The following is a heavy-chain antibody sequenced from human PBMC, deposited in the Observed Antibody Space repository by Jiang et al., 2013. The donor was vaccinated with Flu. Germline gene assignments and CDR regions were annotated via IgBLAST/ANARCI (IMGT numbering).Heavy chain of an antibody. CDR2: ITPYNGHT. V-gene: IGHV1-18*01. CDR1: GYTFSNYG. Sequence: EVKKPGASVKVSCKASGYTFSNYGISWVRQAPGHGLEWVGWITPYNGHTDYAQKFQDRVTMTTDTFTSTAYMELTSLRSDDTAVYYCAQGGLPTVDWGQGTLVTVSS. J-gene: IGHJ4*02. CDR3: AQGGLPTVD. D-gene: IGHD2-2*01.